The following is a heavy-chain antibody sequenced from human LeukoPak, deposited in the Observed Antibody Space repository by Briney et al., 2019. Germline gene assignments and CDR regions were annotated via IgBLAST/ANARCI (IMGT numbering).Heavy chain of an antibody. J-gene: IGHJ4*02. V-gene: IGHV3-7*01. CDR3: ARFGYSGWNLEY. CDR1: GFSFRDFW. Sequence: PGGSLRLSXAASGFSFRDFWMSWVRQSPGKGLEWVASINQGGSLNYYVDPVKGRYTISRDDAKSTLYVRMDRQRDEDTAVYYCARFGYSGWNLEYWGQGTLVTVSS. D-gene: IGHD5-12*01. CDR2: INQGGSLN.